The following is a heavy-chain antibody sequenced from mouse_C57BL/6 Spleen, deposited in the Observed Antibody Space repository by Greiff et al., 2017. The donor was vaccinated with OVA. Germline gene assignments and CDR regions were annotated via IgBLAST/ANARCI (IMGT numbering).Heavy chain of an antibody. J-gene: IGHJ2*01. Sequence: EVQRVESGEGLVKPGGSLKLSCAASGFTFSSYAMSWVRQTPEKRLEWVAYISSGGDYIYYADTVKGRFTISRDNARNTLYLQMSSLKSEDTAMYYCTRVGSYGYGFDYWGQGTTLTVSS. V-gene: IGHV5-9-1*02. CDR3: TRVGSYGYGFDY. CDR1: GFTFSSYA. CDR2: ISSGGDYI. D-gene: IGHD2-2*01.